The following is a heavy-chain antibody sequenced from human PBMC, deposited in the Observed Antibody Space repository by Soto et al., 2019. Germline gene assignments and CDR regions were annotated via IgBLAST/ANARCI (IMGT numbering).Heavy chain of an antibody. CDR2: IYYSGST. D-gene: IGHD2-15*01. CDR3: ARHAVVVDYYYFYMDV. J-gene: IGHJ6*03. V-gene: IGHV4-59*08. Sequence: KPSETLSLTCTVSGGSISSYYWSWIRQPPGKGLEWIGYIYYSGSTNYNPSLKSRVTISVDTSKNQFSLNLSSVTAADTALYYCARHAVVVDYYYFYMDVWGKGTTVTISS. CDR1: GGSISSYY.